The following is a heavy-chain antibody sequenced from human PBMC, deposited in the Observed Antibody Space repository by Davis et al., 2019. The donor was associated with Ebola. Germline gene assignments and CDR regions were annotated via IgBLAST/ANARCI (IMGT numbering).Heavy chain of an antibody. CDR2: IKSKTDGGTT. CDR1: GFTFSKAW. V-gene: IGHV3-15*01. CDR3: TTGIFAWIQLWLERPGGFDY. D-gene: IGHD5-18*01. Sequence: PGGSLRLSCVGSGFTFSKAWMSWVRQAPGKGLEWVGRIKSKTDGGTTDYAAPVKGRFTISRDDSKNTLYLQMNSLKTEDTAVYYCTTGIFAWIQLWLERPGGFDYWGQGTLVTVSS. J-gene: IGHJ4*02.